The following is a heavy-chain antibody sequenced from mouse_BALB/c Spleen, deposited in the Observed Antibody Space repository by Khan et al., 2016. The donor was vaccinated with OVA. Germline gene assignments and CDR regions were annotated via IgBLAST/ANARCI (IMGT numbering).Heavy chain of an antibody. D-gene: IGHD2-13*01. CDR3: TRSAYGDPFAY. CDR1: GYTFTSYY. Sequence: VQLQQPGAELVKPGTSVKLSCKASGYTFTSYYMYWVKKRPGQGLEWIGGINPSNGETIFNEKFKSKATLTVDKSSSTAYMQLNSLTSEDSAVYYCTRSAYGDPFAYWGQGTLVTVSA. J-gene: IGHJ3*01. V-gene: IGHV1S81*02. CDR2: INPSNGET.